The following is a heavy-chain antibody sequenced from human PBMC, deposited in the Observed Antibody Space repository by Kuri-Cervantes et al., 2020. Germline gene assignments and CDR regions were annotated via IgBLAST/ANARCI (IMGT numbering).Heavy chain of an antibody. V-gene: IGHV1-3*01. J-gene: IGHJ4*02. CDR1: GYTFTGYA. CDR2: INAGNGNT. CDR3: ARDRKGRVVPAAMGGGDY. Sequence: ASVKVSCKASGYTFTGYAMHWVRQAPGQRLEWMGWINAGNGNTKYSQKFQGRVTITRDTSASTAYMELSSLRSEDTAVYYCARDRKGRVVPAAMGGGDYWGQGTLVTVSS. D-gene: IGHD2-2*01.